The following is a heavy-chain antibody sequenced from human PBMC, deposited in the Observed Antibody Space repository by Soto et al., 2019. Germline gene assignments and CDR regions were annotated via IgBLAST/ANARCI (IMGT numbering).Heavy chain of an antibody. D-gene: IGHD1-26*01. V-gene: IGHV4-59*08. Sequence: QVQLQESGPGLVKPSETLSLTCTVSGGYISSYYWGWIRQPPGKGLEWIGYIYYSGSTTYNPALKTRVTISGATSKNQFSPKLSSVTAADTAVYYCARRWGAAVDYWGQGTRVTVSS. CDR2: IYYSGST. CDR1: GGYISSYY. J-gene: IGHJ4*02. CDR3: ARRWGAAVDY.